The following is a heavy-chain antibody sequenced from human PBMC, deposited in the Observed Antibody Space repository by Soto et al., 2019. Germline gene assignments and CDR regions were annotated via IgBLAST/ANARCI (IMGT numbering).Heavy chain of an antibody. CDR3: ASSGIVGREVNTWFDP. Sequence: SETLSLTCTVSAGSITTSYWIWIRQPLGKALEWIGYISYRGSTNYNPSLKSRLTISIDTSKSQISLELTSMTTADTAVYYCASSGIVGREVNTWFDPWGQGTLVTVSS. D-gene: IGHD3-22*01. J-gene: IGHJ5*02. CDR1: AGSITTSY. CDR2: ISYRGST. V-gene: IGHV4-59*01.